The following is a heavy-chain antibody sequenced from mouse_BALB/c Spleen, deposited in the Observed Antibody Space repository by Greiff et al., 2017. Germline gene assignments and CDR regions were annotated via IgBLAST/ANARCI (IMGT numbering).Heavy chain of an antibody. CDR1: GYSITSDYA. V-gene: IGHV3-2*02. CDR2: ISYSGST. CDR3: AREDYRYDAAWFAY. D-gene: IGHD2-14*01. J-gene: IGHJ3*01. Sequence: EVQRVESGPGLVKPSQSLSLTCTVTGYSITSDYAWNWIRQFPGNKLEWMGYISYSGSTSYNPSLKSRISITRDTSKNQFFLQLNSVTTEDTATYYCAREDYRYDAAWFAYWGQGTLVTVSA.